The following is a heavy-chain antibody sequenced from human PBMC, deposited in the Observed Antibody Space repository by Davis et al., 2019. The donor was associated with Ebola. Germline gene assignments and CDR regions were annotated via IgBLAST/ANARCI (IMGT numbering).Heavy chain of an antibody. CDR2: IRYDGTNK. Sequence: GGSLRLSCAASGFTFSSYGMHWVRQAPGKGLEWVAFIRYDGTNKYYADSVKGRFTISRDNSKNTLYLQVNSLRAEDAAVYYCARDNGELLMPSFDIWGQGTMVTVSS. V-gene: IGHV3-30*02. D-gene: IGHD1-26*01. CDR3: ARDNGELLMPSFDI. CDR1: GFTFSSYG. J-gene: IGHJ3*02.